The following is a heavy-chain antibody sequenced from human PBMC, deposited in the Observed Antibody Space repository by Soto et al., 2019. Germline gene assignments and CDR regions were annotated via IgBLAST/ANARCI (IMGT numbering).Heavy chain of an antibody. J-gene: IGHJ4*02. CDR3: ARPEGDYDSYFDY. V-gene: IGHV4-39*01. D-gene: IGHD4-17*01. CDR2: IYYSGST. CDR1: GGSISSSSYY. Sequence: SETLSLTCTVSGGSISSSSYYWGWIRQPPGKGLEWTGSIYYSGSTYYNPSLKSRVTISVDTSKNQFSLKLSSVTAADTAVYYCARPEGDYDSYFDYWGQGTLVTVSS.